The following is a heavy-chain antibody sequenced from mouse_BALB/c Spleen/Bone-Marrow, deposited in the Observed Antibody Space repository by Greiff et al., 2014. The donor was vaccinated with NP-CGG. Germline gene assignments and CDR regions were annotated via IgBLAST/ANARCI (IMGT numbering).Heavy chain of an antibody. V-gene: IGHV1-18*01. Sequence: EVKLVESGPELVKPGASVKISCKTSGYTFTEYTMHWVKQSHGKSLEWIGGINPNNGGTSYNQKFKGKATLTVDKSSSTAYMELRSLTSEDSAVYYCARRGLITTVRVYAMDYWGQGTSVTVSS. CDR2: INPNNGGT. CDR3: ARRGLITTVRVYAMDY. J-gene: IGHJ4*01. D-gene: IGHD1-1*01. CDR1: GYTFTEYT.